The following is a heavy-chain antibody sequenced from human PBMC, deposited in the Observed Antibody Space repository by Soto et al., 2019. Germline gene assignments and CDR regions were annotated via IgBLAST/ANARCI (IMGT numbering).Heavy chain of an antibody. Sequence: QVRLQESGPGLVKPSGTLSLTCAVSGGSISSSNWWSWVRQPPWMGLEWIGEIYHSGSTNYNPSLKSRVTISVDKSKNQFSLKLSSVTAADTAVYYCARVSGSYYFGMDVWGQGTPVTVSS. V-gene: IGHV4-4*02. CDR3: ARVSGSYYFGMDV. J-gene: IGHJ6*02. CDR2: IYHSGST. D-gene: IGHD1-26*01. CDR1: GGSISSSNW.